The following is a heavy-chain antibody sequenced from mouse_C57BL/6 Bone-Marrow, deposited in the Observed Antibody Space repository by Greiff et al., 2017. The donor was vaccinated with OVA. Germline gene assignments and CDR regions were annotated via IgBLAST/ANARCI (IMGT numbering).Heavy chain of an antibody. D-gene: IGHD1-1*01. CDR1: GYTFTSYW. CDR3: TRWTTVVATDYFDY. V-gene: IGHV1-5*01. CDR2: IYPGNSDT. Sequence: EVQLQQSGTVLARPGASVKMSCKTSGYTFTSYWMHWVKQRPGQGLEWIGAIYPGNSDTSYNQKFKGKAKLTAVTSASTAYMELSSLTNEDSAVYYCTRWTTVVATDYFDYWGQGTTLTVSS. J-gene: IGHJ2*01.